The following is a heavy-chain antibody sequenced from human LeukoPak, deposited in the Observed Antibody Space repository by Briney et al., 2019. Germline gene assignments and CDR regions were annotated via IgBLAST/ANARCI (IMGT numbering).Heavy chain of an antibody. CDR3: ARGGIAAAGTPELPHYYYMDV. CDR1: GGTFSSYA. Sequence: ASVKVSCKASGGTFSSYAISWVRQAPGQGLEWMGGIIPIFGTANYAQKFQGRVTITADKSTSTAYMELSSLRSEDTAVYYCARGGIAAAGTPELPHYYYMDVWGKGTTVTVSS. CDR2: IIPIFGTA. D-gene: IGHD6-13*01. V-gene: IGHV1-69*06. J-gene: IGHJ6*03.